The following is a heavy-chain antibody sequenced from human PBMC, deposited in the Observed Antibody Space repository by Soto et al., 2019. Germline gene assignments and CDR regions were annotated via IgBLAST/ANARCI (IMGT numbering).Heavy chain of an antibody. J-gene: IGHJ4*02. CDR3: AKLTDGGYDYPFDC. D-gene: IGHD5-12*01. CDR2: ISGSGGST. CDR1: GFTFSSYA. Sequence: GGSLRLSCAASGFTFSSYAMSWVRQAPGKGLEWVSSISGSGGSTYYADSVKGRFTISRDNSKNTLYLQMNSLRAEDTAVYYCAKLTDGGYDYPFDCWGQGTLVTVSS. V-gene: IGHV3-23*01.